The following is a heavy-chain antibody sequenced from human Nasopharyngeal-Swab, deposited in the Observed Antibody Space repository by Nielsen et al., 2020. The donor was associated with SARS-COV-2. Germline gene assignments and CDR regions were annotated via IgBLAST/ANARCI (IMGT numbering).Heavy chain of an antibody. CDR2: ISSSSRYI. Sequence: GESLKISCAASGFTFNTYNMNWVRQAPGRGLEWVSSISSSSRYIYYADSLKGRFTISRDNAKNSLYLQMNSLRAEDTAVYYCARDFRLNYDTYAMDVWGQGTTVTVSS. CDR3: ARDFRLNYDTYAMDV. V-gene: IGHV3-21*01. D-gene: IGHD3-3*01. J-gene: IGHJ6*02. CDR1: GFTFNTYN.